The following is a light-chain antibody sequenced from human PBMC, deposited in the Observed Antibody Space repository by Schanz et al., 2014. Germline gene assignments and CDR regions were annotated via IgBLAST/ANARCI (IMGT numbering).Light chain of an antibody. J-gene: IGKJ1*01. CDR3: QQYNSWPRT. CDR2: GAS. Sequence: EIVMTQSPVTLSVSPGERATLSCRASQSVSTYLAWYQQKPGQAPRLLIYGASTRATGIPARFSGSGSGTEFTLTISSLQSEDFAVYYCQQYNSWPRTFGQGTKVEIK. CDR1: QSVSTY. V-gene: IGKV3-15*01.